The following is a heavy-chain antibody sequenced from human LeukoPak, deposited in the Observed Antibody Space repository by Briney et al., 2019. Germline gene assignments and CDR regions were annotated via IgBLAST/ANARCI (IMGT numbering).Heavy chain of an antibody. D-gene: IGHD4-23*01. CDR2: IYHSGST. CDR3: ARVVDDYGGNSDYFDY. V-gene: IGHV4-30-2*01. J-gene: IGHJ4*02. CDR1: SGSISSGGYS. Sequence: SETLSLTCAVSSGSISSGGYSWSWIRQPPGKGLEWIGYIYHSGSTYYNPSLKSRVTISVDRSKNQFSLKLSSVTAADTAVYYCARVVDDYGGNSDYFDYWGQGTLVTVSS.